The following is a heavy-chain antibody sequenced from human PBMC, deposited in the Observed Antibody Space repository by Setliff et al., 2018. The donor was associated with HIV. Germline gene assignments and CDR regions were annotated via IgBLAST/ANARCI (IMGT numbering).Heavy chain of an antibody. CDR2: IKSKADGETT. D-gene: IGHD1-26*01. CDR1: GFTVSGSY. V-gene: IGHV3-15*01. Sequence: LRLSCAASGFTVSGSYMSWVRQAPGKGLEWVGRIKSKADGETTDYAAPVKGRFTISRDDSKNTLFLQMNSLKTEDTAVYYCTTAQWVLVGATPFDYWGQGALVTVSS. J-gene: IGHJ4*02. CDR3: TTAQWVLVGATPFDY.